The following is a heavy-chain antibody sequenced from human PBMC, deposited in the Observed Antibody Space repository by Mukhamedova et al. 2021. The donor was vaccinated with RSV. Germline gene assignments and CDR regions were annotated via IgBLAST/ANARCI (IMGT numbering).Heavy chain of an antibody. CDR2: INWNGGSM. J-gene: IGHJ4*02. CDR3: AKAFDSSGYYTEYYFDL. Sequence: GKGLEWVSGINWNGGSMGYADSVTGRCTISRDNAKNSLYLQMNSLRPEDTALYYCAKAFDSSGYYTEYYFDLWGQGTLVTVSS. V-gene: IGHV3-9*01. D-gene: IGHD3-22*01.